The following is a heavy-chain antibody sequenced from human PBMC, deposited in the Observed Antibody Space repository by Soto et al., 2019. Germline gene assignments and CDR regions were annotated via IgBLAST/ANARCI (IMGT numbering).Heavy chain of an antibody. J-gene: IGHJ6*02. V-gene: IGHV3-21*01. CDR1: GFTFSSYS. D-gene: IGHD6-6*01. Sequence: LXLSCAASGFTFSSYSMNWVRQAPWKGLEWVSSISSSSSYIYYADSVKGRFTISRDNAKNSLYLQMSSLRAEDTAVYYCARAYSSSSYYYGMDVWGQGTTVTVSS. CDR2: ISSSSSYI. CDR3: ARAYSSSSYYYGMDV.